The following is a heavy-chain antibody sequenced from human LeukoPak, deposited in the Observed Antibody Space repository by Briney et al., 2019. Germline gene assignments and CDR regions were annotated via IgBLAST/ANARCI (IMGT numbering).Heavy chain of an antibody. CDR3: ATYTHWVAGDV. D-gene: IGHD3-16*01. CDR2: MNQDGSEK. Sequence: GGSLRLSCAASGFAFSDSWMSWVRQAPGKGLEWVANMNQDGSEKDYVDSVKGRFTISRDNARNSLYLQMGSLRAEDTAVYYCATYTHWVAGDVWGQGTTVTVFS. V-gene: IGHV3-7*01. J-gene: IGHJ6*02. CDR1: GFAFSDSW.